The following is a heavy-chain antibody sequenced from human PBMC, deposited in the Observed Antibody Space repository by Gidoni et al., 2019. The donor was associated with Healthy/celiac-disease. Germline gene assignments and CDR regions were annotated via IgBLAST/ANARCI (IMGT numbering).Heavy chain of an antibody. V-gene: IGHV4-59*01. CDR2: IYYSGST. J-gene: IGHJ4*02. Sequence: QVQLQESGPGLVKPSETLSLTCTVSGGSISSYYWSWIRQPPGKGLEWIGYIYYSGSTNYNPSLKSRVTISVDTSKNQFSLKLSSVTAADTAVYYCARGNPSYVAVDYWGQGTLVTVSS. CDR1: GGSISSYY. CDR3: ARGNPSYVAVDY. D-gene: IGHD3-10*02.